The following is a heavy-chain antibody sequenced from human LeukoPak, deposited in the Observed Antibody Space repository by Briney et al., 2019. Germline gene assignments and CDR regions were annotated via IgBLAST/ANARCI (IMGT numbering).Heavy chain of an antibody. CDR3: ARGRRWLQFSFDP. CDR2: MRPNSGNT. CDR1: GYTFTTYD. Sequence: ASVKVSCKASGYTFTTYDINWVRQAAGQGLEWMGWMRPNSGNTGYAQKFQGRVTLTRNTSISTAYMELSSLRSEDTAVYYCARGRRWLQFSFDPWGHGTLVTVSS. J-gene: IGHJ5*02. D-gene: IGHD5-24*01. V-gene: IGHV1-8*02.